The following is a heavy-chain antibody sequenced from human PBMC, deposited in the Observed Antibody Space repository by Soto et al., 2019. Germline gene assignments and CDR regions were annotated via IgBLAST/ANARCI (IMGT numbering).Heavy chain of an antibody. V-gene: IGHV3-21*01. D-gene: IGHD6-19*01. CDR3: ARSRSHWLASDS. CDR1: GFSFDYFD. CDR2: ISSSASYI. J-gene: IGHJ4*02. Sequence: EVQLVESGGGLVKSGGSLTLSCEASGFSFDYFDMTWVRQAPGKGLEWVSFISSSASYIYYADSVKGRFTVSRDNAKKSLNLQMNSLRAEDTAVYYCARSRSHWLASDSWGQGTLVTVSA.